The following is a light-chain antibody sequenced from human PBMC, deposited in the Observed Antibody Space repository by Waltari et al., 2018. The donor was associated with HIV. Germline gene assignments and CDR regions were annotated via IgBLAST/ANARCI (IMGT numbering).Light chain of an antibody. CDR3: QQGHSNPIT. Sequence: DIQMTQSPSYLSASVGDRVTITCRASQRISKYLSWYQQKSGQAPKLLIYAASSLHSGVPSRFSGSGSGTDFTLTISSLQPEDFATYYCQQGHSNPITFGQGTRLEIK. J-gene: IGKJ5*01. V-gene: IGKV1-39*01. CDR2: AAS. CDR1: QRISKY.